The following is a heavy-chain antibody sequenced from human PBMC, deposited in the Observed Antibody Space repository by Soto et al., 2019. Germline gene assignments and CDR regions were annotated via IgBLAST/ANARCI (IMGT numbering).Heavy chain of an antibody. CDR3: ARGPQRHDFWIGYYDAYYFDY. CDR1: GYNFTNYW. D-gene: IGHD3-3*01. CDR2: ISPGDSDT. Sequence: ELQLVQSGAEVKKPGESLKISCRGSGYNFTNYWIGWVRQMPGKGLEWMGIISPGDSDTRYSPSFQAQVTISADRSISTAYLQWSSLKASDTAMYYCARGPQRHDFWIGYYDAYYFDYWGQGTLVTVSS. V-gene: IGHV5-51*03. J-gene: IGHJ4*02.